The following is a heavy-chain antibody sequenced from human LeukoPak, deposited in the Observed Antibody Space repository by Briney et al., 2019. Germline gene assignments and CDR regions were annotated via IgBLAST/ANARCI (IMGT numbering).Heavy chain of an antibody. J-gene: IGHJ4*02. Sequence: GGSLRLSCAASGFTFSSYWMHWVRQAPGKGLVWVSRINSDGSSTSYADSVKGRFTISRDNAKNTLYLRMNSLRAEDTAVYYCARDLSEQWLANDEGCFDYWGQGTLVTVSS. V-gene: IGHV3-74*01. CDR1: GFTFSSYW. CDR2: INSDGSST. CDR3: ARDLSEQWLANDEGCFDY. D-gene: IGHD6-19*01.